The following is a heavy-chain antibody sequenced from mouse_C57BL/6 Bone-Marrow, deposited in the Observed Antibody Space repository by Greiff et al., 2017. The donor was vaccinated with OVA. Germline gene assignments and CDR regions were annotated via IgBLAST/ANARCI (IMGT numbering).Heavy chain of an antibody. CDR3: AHCGSRLYLHS. D-gene: IGHD1-1*01. V-gene: IGHV1-59*01. CDR1: GYTFTNYW. J-gene: IGHJ2*02. CDR2: IAPSDSDI. Sequence: QVQLQQPGAELVRPGTSVKLSCKASGYTFTNYWMHWVKQRPGQGLEWIGVIAPSDSDINYNPKFKGRATLTVDKPYGTAYMHLSSLTSEDSAVYYCAHCGSRLYLHSCGQGTSLTVSS.